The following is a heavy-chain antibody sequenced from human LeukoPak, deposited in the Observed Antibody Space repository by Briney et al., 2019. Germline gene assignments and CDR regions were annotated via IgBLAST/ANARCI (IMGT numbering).Heavy chain of an antibody. D-gene: IGHD6-19*01. Sequence: PGGSLRLSCAASGFTFSSYAMSWVRQAPGKGLEWVSVITGSGGTTYYADSVRGRFTISRDNSKSTLYLQISSLRAEDTAIYYCAKRETSGSKYFDYWGQGTLVTVSS. V-gene: IGHV3-23*01. CDR1: GFTFSSYA. J-gene: IGHJ4*02. CDR2: ITGSGGTT. CDR3: AKRETSGSKYFDY.